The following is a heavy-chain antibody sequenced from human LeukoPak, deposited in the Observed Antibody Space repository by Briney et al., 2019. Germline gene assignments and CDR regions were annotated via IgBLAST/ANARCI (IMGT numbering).Heavy chain of an antibody. Sequence: SVKVSCKASGGTFSSYAISWVRQAPGQGLEWMGGIIPIFGTANYAQKFQGRVTITADESTSTAYMELSSLRSEDTAVYYCATYVDTAMVNFDYWGQGTLVTVSS. V-gene: IGHV1-69*13. D-gene: IGHD5-18*01. CDR2: IIPIFGTA. CDR3: ATYVDTAMVNFDY. CDR1: GGTFSSYA. J-gene: IGHJ4*02.